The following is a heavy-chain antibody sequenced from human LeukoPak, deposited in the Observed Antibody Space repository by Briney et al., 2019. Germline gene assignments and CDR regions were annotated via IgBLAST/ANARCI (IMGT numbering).Heavy chain of an antibody. CDR2: IIPLFGST. CDR3: ARSMENVLSYYMDV. V-gene: IGHV1-69*05. J-gene: IGHJ6*03. D-gene: IGHD2-8*01. CDR1: GYTFTGYY. Sequence: SVKVSCKASGYTFTGYYMHWVRQAPGQGLEWMGGIIPLFGSTKYTQKFQGRATITTDESTRVAYMELSSLRSDDTAVYYCARSMENVLSYYMDVWGEGTTVIVSS.